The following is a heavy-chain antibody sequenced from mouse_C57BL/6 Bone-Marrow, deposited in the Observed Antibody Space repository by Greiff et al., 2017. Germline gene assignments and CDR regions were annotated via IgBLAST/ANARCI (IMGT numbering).Heavy chain of an antibody. CDR2: ISSGSSTI. J-gene: IGHJ2*01. Sequence: EVKLVESGGGLVKPGGSLKLSCAATGFTFSDYGMHWVRQAPEKGLEWVAYISSGSSTIYYADTVKGRFTISRDNAQNTLFLQMTSLRSEDTAMYYCAREYYGSLDYWGQGTTLTVSS. CDR1: GFTFSDYG. D-gene: IGHD1-1*01. CDR3: AREYYGSLDY. V-gene: IGHV5-17*01.